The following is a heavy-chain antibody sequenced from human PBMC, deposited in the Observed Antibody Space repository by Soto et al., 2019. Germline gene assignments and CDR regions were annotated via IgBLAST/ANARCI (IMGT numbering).Heavy chain of an antibody. CDR3: AKDYGYSSSWQIFDY. CDR2: ISWNSGSI. Sequence: SLRLSCAASGFTFDDYAMHWVRQAPGKGLEWVSGISWNSGSIGYADSVKGRFTISRDNAKNSLYLQMNSLRAEDTALYYCAKDYGYSSSWQIFDYWGQGTLVTVSS. D-gene: IGHD6-13*01. J-gene: IGHJ4*02. CDR1: GFTFDDYA. V-gene: IGHV3-9*01.